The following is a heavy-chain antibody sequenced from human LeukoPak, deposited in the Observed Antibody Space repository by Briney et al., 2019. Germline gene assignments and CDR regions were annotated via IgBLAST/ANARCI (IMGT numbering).Heavy chain of an antibody. D-gene: IGHD1-1*01. CDR1: GFTFSSYA. CDR2: ISGSGGST. V-gene: IGHV3-23*01. CDR3: VKRDRGTFDY. J-gene: IGHJ4*02. Sequence: GWSLRLSCVASGFTFSSYAMSWVRQAPGKGLEWVSGISGSGGSTYYTDSVKGRFTISRDNSKNTLYLQMNTLRVEDTAIYYCVKRDRGTFDYWGQGTLVTVSS.